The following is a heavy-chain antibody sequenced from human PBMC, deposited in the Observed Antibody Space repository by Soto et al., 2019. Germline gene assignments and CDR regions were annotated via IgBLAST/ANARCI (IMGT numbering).Heavy chain of an antibody. D-gene: IGHD6-13*01. J-gene: IGHJ4*02. CDR3: AREGTNSSSWSDFFDY. Sequence: GGSLRLSCAASGFTFSSYEMNWVRQAPGKGLEWVSYISSSGSTIYYADSVKGRFTISRDNAKNSLYLQMNSLRAEDTAVYYCAREGTNSSSWSDFFDYWGQGTLVTVSS. CDR1: GFTFSSYE. CDR2: ISSSGSTI. V-gene: IGHV3-48*03.